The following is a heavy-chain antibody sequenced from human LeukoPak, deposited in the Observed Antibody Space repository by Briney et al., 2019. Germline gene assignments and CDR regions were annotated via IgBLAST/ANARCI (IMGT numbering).Heavy chain of an antibody. CDR3: ARISTVTTSRAYYYYYYMDV. D-gene: IGHD4-17*01. Sequence: PSETLSLTCTVSGGSISSYYWSWIRQPAGKGLEWIGRIYTSGSTNYNPPLKSRVTMSVDTSKNQLSLKLSSVTASDTAVYYCARISTVTTSRAYYYYYYMDVWGKGTTVTVSS. CDR2: IYTSGST. CDR1: GGSISSYY. J-gene: IGHJ6*03. V-gene: IGHV4-4*07.